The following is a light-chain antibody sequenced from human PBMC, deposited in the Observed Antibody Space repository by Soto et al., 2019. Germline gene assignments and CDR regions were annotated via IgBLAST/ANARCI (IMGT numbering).Light chain of an antibody. J-gene: IGKJ4*01. V-gene: IGKV3-20*01. CDR3: QQYANWPPVI. CDR1: QSVSSN. CDR2: GAS. Sequence: EIVLTQSPGTLSLSPGERATLSCRASQSVSSNLAWYQQKPGQAPRLLIYGASNRAPGIPDRISGSGSGTDFILTISSLEPEDFAVYFCQQYANWPPVIFGGGTKVDIK.